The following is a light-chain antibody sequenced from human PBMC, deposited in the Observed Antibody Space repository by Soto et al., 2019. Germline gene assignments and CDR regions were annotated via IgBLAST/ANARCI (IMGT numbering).Light chain of an antibody. CDR3: SSFTSSTTYV. V-gene: IGLV2-14*01. Sequence: QSALTQSASVSGSPGQSITISCTGTSSDVGNYNYVSWYQQHPGEVPKLIIFNVNNRPSGVSNRFSGSKSGNTASLTISGRQAEDEADYYCSSFTSSTTYVFGTGTKVTVL. CDR2: NVN. CDR1: SSDVGNYNY. J-gene: IGLJ1*01.